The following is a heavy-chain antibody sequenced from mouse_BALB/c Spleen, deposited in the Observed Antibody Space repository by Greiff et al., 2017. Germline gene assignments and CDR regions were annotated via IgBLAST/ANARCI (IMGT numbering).Heavy chain of an antibody. V-gene: IGHV5-17*02. CDR3: ARSTYGNYDAMDY. CDR1: GFTFSSFG. J-gene: IGHJ4*01. Sequence: EVKLMESGGGLVQPGGSRKLSCAASGFTFSSFGMHWVRQAPEKGLEWVAYISSGSSTIYYADTVKGRFTISRDNPKNTLFLQMTRLRSEDTAMYYCARSTYGNYDAMDYWGQGTSVTVSS. CDR2: ISSGSSTI. D-gene: IGHD2-10*02.